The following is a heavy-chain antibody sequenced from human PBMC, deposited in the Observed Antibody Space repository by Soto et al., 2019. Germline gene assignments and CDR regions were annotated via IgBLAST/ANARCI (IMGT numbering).Heavy chain of an antibody. D-gene: IGHD6-19*01. CDR1: GFTFSSYA. CDR2: ISYDGSNK. J-gene: IGHJ4*02. Sequence: QVQLVESGGGVVQPGRSLRLSCAASGFTFSSYAMHWVRQAPGKGLEWVAVISYDGSNKYYADSVKGRFTISRDNSKNTMYLQRNSLRAEDTAVYYCARDRGAIAVSYFDYWGQGTLVTVSS. CDR3: ARDRGAIAVSYFDY. V-gene: IGHV3-30-3*01.